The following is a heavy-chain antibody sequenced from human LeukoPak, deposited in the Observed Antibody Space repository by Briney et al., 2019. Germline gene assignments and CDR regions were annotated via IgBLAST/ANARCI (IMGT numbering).Heavy chain of an antibody. CDR2: IYPSGGST. D-gene: IGHD4-17*01. Sequence: GASVKVSCKASGYTFTSYYMHWVRQAPGQGLEWMGIIYPSGGSTSYAQKFQGRVTMTRDTSTSTVYMELSSLRSEDTAVYYCARGGRVMKHGDYVYPGDYWGQGTLVTVSS. CDR3: ARGGRVMKHGDYVYPGDY. J-gene: IGHJ4*02. V-gene: IGHV1-46*01. CDR1: GYTFTSYY.